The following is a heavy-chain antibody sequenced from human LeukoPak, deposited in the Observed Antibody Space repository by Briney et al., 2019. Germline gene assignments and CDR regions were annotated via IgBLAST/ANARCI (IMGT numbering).Heavy chain of an antibody. CDR3: ERLPQYSGGYTFDY. J-gene: IGHJ4*02. D-gene: IGHD1-26*01. V-gene: IGHV1-69*01. CDR1: GVTFSSYT. Sequence: VKVSFKGSGVTFSSYTYSWVRQAPGQGLGWVGGIIPIFGTANYEQTFKGRVTITADESTSTAYMELSSLRSEDTAVYYCERLPQYSGGYTFDYWGQGTLVTVSP. CDR2: IIPIFGTA.